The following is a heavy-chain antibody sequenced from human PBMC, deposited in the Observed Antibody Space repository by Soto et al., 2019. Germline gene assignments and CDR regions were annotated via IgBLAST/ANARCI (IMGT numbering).Heavy chain of an antibody. CDR1: GYTFTSYY. CDR3: ARDLRKWSGCTNYYYYGMDV. V-gene: IGHV1-46*01. CDR2: INPSGGST. J-gene: IGHJ6*02. D-gene: IGHD3-3*01. Sequence: QVQLVQSGAEVKKPGASVKVACKASGYTFTSYYMHWVRQAPGQGLEWMGIINPSGGSTSYAQKCRGRVTMTRDTSTSTVYMELSSLRSEDTAVYYCARDLRKWSGCTNYYYYGMDVWGQGTTVTVSS.